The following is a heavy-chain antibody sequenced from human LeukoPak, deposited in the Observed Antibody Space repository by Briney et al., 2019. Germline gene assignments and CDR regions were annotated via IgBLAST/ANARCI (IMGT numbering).Heavy chain of an antibody. V-gene: IGHV4-34*01. CDR3: ARGRGVVVTRFDY. Sequence: PSETLSLTCAVYGGSFSGYYWSWIRQPPGKGLEWIGEINHSGSTNYNPSLKSRVTISVDTSKNQFSLKLSSVTAADTAVYYCARGRGVVVTRFDYWGQGTLVTASS. CDR1: GGSFSGYY. CDR2: INHSGST. J-gene: IGHJ4*02. D-gene: IGHD3-22*01.